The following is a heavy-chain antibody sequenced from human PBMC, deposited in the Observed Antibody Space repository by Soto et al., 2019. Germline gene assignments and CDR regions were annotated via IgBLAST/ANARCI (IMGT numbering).Heavy chain of an antibody. J-gene: IGHJ3*02. Sequence: EVQLLESGGHLAQPGGSLRLSCAASGFSFRRYAMSWVRQAPGKGLEWVSAVSGSGDRTYYADSVKGRFTISRDNSKNTLYLQMNSLRAEDTAVYYCGAQWLEQGAFDMWGQGTMVTVSS. CDR1: GFSFRRYA. V-gene: IGHV3-23*01. CDR3: GAQWLEQGAFDM. D-gene: IGHD6-19*01. CDR2: VSGSGDRT.